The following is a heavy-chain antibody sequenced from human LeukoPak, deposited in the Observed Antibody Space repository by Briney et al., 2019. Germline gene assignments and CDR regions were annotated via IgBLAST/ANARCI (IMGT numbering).Heavy chain of an antibody. V-gene: IGHV4-39*07. CDR3: ARVAAVPYNWFDP. D-gene: IGHD6-13*01. Sequence: SETLSPTCTVSGGSISSSSYYWGWIRQPPGKGLEWIGSIYYSGITYYNPSLKSRVTISVDTSKNQFSLKLSSVTAADTAVYYCARVAAVPYNWFDPWGQGTLVTVSS. CDR2: IYYSGIT. J-gene: IGHJ5*02. CDR1: GGSISSSSYY.